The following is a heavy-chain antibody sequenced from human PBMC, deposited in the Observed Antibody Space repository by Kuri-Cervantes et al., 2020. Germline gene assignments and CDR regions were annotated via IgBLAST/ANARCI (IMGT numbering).Heavy chain of an antibody. J-gene: IGHJ2*01. CDR2: ISSSSSYI. CDR3: AKDGHSVPDRWYFDL. D-gene: IGHD1-14*01. Sequence: GGSLRLSCAASGFTFSSYSMNWVRQAPGKGLEWVSSISSSSSYIYYADSVKGRFTISRDNAKNSLYLQMNSLGAEDTALYYCAKDGHSVPDRWYFDLWGRGTLVTVSS. CDR1: GFTFSSYS. V-gene: IGHV3-21*04.